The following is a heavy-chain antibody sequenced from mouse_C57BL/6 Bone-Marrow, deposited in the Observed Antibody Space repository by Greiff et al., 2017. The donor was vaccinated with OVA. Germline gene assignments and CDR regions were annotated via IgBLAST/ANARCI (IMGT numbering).Heavy chain of an antibody. V-gene: IGHV1-82*01. CDR1: GYAFSSSW. Sequence: VQLQQSGPELVKPGASVKISCKASGYAFSSSWMNWVKQRPGKGLEWIGRIYPGDGDTNYNGKFKGKATLTADKSSSTAYMQLSSLTSEDSAVYFCARHEDGYYASYFDYGGQGTTPTVSS. D-gene: IGHD2-3*01. CDR2: IYPGDGDT. J-gene: IGHJ2*01. CDR3: ARHEDGYYASYFDY.